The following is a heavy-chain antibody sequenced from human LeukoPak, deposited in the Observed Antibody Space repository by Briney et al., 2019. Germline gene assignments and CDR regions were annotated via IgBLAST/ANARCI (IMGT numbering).Heavy chain of an antibody. D-gene: IGHD1-26*01. CDR1: GGSFSGYY. J-gene: IGHJ6*02. V-gene: IGHV4-59*01. CDR3: VRDRDSGTYYYYYGMDV. CDR2: IYYSGST. Sequence: PSETLSLTCAVYGGSFSGYYWSWIRQPPGKGLEWLGYIYYSGSTNYNPSLKSRVTISVDTSKNQFSLKLTSVTAADTAVYYCVRDRDSGTYYYYYGMDVWGQGTTVTVSS.